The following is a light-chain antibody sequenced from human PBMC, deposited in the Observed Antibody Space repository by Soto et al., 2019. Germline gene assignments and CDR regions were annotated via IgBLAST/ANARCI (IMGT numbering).Light chain of an antibody. J-gene: IGKJ1*01. CDR1: QGIRID. Sequence: IQMTQSPSSLSASVGDIFTITCRASQGIRIDLGWFQQRPGKAPKRLIYGASSLQSGVPSRFSGSGSGTEFTLTISNLQPEDFATYYCLQHNSFPRTFGQGTKVDI. CDR3: LQHNSFPRT. CDR2: GAS. V-gene: IGKV1-17*02.